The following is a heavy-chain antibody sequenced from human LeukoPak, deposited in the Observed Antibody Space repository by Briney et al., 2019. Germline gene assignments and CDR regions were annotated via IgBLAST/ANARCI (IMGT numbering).Heavy chain of an antibody. CDR1: GFTFSNAW. CDR3: ARADYYDSSGYYYH. CDR2: IKSKTDGGTT. J-gene: IGHJ5*02. D-gene: IGHD3-22*01. V-gene: IGHV3-15*01. Sequence: GGSPRLSCAASGFTFSNAWMSWVRQAPGKGLEWVGRIKSKTDGGTTDYAAPVKGRFTISRDDSKNTLYLQMNSLRAEDTAVYYCARADYYDSSGYYYHWGQGTLVTVSS.